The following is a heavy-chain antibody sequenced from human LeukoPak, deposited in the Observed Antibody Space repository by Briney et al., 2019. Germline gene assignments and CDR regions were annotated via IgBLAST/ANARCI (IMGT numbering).Heavy chain of an antibody. CDR3: ARVIAAAGSHFDY. Sequence: KTGGSLRLSCAASGFTFSDYYMSWIRQAPGKGLEWVSYISSSGSTIYYADSVKGRFTISRDNAKNSLYLQMSSLRAEDTAVYYCARVIAAAGSHFDYWGQGTLVTVSS. J-gene: IGHJ4*02. V-gene: IGHV3-11*01. CDR2: ISSSGSTI. D-gene: IGHD6-13*01. CDR1: GFTFSDYY.